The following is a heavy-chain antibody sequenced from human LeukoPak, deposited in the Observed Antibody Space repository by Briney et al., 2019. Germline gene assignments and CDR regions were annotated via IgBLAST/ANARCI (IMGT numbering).Heavy chain of an antibody. V-gene: IGHV1-46*01. Sequence: ASVKVSCRASGYTFTSYYMHLVRQAPGQGLEWMGIINPSGGSTSYAQKFQGRVTMTGDTSTSTVYMELSSLRSEDTAVYYCARARALQVAVADYWGQGTLVTVSS. CDR2: INPSGGST. CDR3: ARARALQVAVADY. J-gene: IGHJ4*02. D-gene: IGHD6-19*01. CDR1: GYTFTSYY.